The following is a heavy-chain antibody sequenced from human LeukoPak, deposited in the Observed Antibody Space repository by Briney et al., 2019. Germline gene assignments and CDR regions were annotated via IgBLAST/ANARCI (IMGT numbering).Heavy chain of an antibody. CDR3: ARIYSSSSSRGAFDI. J-gene: IGHJ3*02. Sequence: GGSLRLSCAASGFSFSSYGMHWVRLAPGKGLEWVAFIRYDGSNKYYADSVKGRFTISRDNAKNSLYLQMNSLRAEDTAVYYCARIYSSSSSRGAFDIWGQGTMVTVSS. CDR1: GFSFSSYG. CDR2: IRYDGSNK. D-gene: IGHD6-6*01. V-gene: IGHV3-30*02.